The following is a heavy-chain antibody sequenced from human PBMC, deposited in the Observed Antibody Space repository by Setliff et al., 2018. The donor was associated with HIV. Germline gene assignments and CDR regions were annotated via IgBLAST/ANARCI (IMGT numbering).Heavy chain of an antibody. J-gene: IGHJ4*01. CDR3: APGEGVASTYYHD. D-gene: IGHD3-3*01. CDR2: IHHTGST. Sequence: LSLTCTVSDDSVSTFYWNWIRQPPGKGLEWIGFIHHTGSTVSNPSLKSRVTILMDLSRNQLSLHLATVTTADTAVYFCAPGEGVASTYYHDWGQGTQVTVSS. CDR1: DDSVSTFY. V-gene: IGHV4-59*02.